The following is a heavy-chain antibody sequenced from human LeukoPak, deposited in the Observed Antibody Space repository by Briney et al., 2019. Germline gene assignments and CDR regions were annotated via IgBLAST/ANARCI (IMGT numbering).Heavy chain of an antibody. CDR1: GLSFGAHA. CDR3: AKDRGYYVDTGTINF. Sequence: GGSLRLSCAASGLSFGAHAMHWVRQVPGMGLEWVSGVGGGGQRTHYADSVKGRFTISRDNSKNTLYLQMNSLRAEDTAVYYCAKDRGYYVDTGTINFWGQGTLVTVSS. CDR2: VGGGGQRT. D-gene: IGHD2-15*01. J-gene: IGHJ4*02. V-gene: IGHV3-23*01.